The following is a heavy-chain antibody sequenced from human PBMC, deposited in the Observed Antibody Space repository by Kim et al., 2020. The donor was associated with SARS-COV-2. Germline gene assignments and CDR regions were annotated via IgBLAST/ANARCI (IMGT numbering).Heavy chain of an antibody. D-gene: IGHD3-10*01. Sequence: GGSLRLSCAASGFTFSSYSMNWVRQAPGKGLEWVSYISSSSSTIYYADSVKGRFTISRDNAKNSLYLQMNSLRDEDTAVYYCAARISYYYGSGSSHAFDIWGRGTMVTVSS. CDR2: ISSSSSTI. V-gene: IGHV3-48*02. CDR1: GFTFSSYS. J-gene: IGHJ3*02. CDR3: AARISYYYGSGSSHAFDI.